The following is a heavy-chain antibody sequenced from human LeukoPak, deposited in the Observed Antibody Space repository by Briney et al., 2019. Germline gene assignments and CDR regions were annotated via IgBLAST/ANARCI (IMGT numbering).Heavy chain of an antibody. V-gene: IGHV3-30-3*01. Sequence: HTGGSLRLSCAASGFTFSSYAMHWVRQAPGKGLEWVAVISYDGSNKYYADSVKGRFTISRDNSKNTLYLQMNSLRAEDTAVYYCAREARGDSGWYYFDYWGQGTLVTVSS. J-gene: IGHJ4*02. CDR2: ISYDGSNK. CDR1: GFTFSSYA. D-gene: IGHD6-19*01. CDR3: AREARGDSGWYYFDY.